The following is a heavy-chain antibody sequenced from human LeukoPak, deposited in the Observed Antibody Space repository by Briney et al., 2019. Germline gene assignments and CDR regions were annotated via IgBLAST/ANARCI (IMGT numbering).Heavy chain of an antibody. Sequence: SETLSLTCTVSGYSISSGYYWGWIRQSPGKGLEWIGSIYHSGSTYYKPSLKGRVTISVDTSKNQFSLKLSSVTAADTAVYYCARSLSVDYWGQGTLVTVSS. CDR1: GYSISSGYY. V-gene: IGHV4-38-2*02. CDR3: ARSLSVDY. D-gene: IGHD5/OR15-5a*01. CDR2: IYHSGST. J-gene: IGHJ4*02.